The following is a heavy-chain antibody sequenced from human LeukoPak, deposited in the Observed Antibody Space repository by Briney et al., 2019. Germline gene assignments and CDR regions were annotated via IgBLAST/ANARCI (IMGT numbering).Heavy chain of an antibody. CDR1: GFTFSSYS. CDR2: ISSSSSYV. D-gene: IGHD2-21*01. V-gene: IGHV3-21*01. J-gene: IGHJ4*02. Sequence: GGSLRLSCAASGFTFSSYSMNWVRQAPGKGLEWVSSISSSSSYVYYADSVKGRFTISRDNAKNSLYLQMNSLRAEDTAVYYCARDRVNIVVVSASEYWGQGTLVSVSS. CDR3: ARDRVNIVVVSASEY.